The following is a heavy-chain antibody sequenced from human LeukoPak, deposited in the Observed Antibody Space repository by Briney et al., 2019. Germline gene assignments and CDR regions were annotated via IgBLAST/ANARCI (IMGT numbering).Heavy chain of an antibody. D-gene: IGHD2-15*01. V-gene: IGHV1-8*01. J-gene: IGHJ3*02. Sequence: ASVKVSCKASGYIFNDYDINWVRQAAGQGLEWMGWMNPNSGNTGYAQKFQGRITMTRDTSITTAYMELSGLMPEDTAVYYCAREPTRGRARDNSFDIWGQGTMVTVSS. CDR2: MNPNSGNT. CDR1: GYIFNDYD. CDR3: AREPTRGRARDNSFDI.